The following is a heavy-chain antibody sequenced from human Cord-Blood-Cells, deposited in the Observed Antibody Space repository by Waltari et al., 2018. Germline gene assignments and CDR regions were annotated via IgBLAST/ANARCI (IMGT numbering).Heavy chain of an antibody. J-gene: IGHJ3*02. CDR1: GFTFSSYS. CDR3: ASLAAADAFDI. D-gene: IGHD6-13*01. V-gene: IGHV3-21*01. Sequence: EVQLVESGGGLVKPGGSLRLSCAASGFTFSSYSMHWVRQAPGKGLEWVSSISSSSSYIYYADSVKGRFTISRDNAKNSLYLQMNSLRAEDTAVYYCASLAAADAFDIWGQGTMVTASS. CDR2: ISSSSSYI.